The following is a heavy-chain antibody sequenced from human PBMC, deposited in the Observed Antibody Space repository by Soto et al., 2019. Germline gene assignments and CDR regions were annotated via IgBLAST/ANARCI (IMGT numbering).Heavy chain of an antibody. J-gene: IGHJ6*02. CDR2: INPNSGGT. Sequence: GASVKVSCKASGYTFTGYYMHWVRQAPGQGLEWMGWINPNSGGTNYAQKFQGWVTMTRDTSISTAYMELSRLRSDDTAVYYCARTGSAVAGSSRGMDVWGQGTTVTVSS. V-gene: IGHV1-2*04. CDR1: GYTFTGYY. CDR3: ARTGSAVAGSSRGMDV. D-gene: IGHD6-19*01.